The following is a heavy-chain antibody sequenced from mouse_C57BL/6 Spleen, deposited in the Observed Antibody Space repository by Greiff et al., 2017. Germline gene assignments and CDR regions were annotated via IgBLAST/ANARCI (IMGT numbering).Heavy chain of an antibody. CDR2: IDPEDGET. CDR1: GFNIKDYY. Sequence: VQLKESGAELVKPGASVKLSCTASGFNIKDYYMHWVKQRTEQGLEWIGRIDPEDGETKYAPKFQGKATITADTSSNTAYLQRSSLTSEHTAVYYCAREAYGNYGWFAYWGQGTLVTVSA. J-gene: IGHJ3*01. CDR3: AREAYGNYGWFAY. V-gene: IGHV14-2*01. D-gene: IGHD2-1*01.